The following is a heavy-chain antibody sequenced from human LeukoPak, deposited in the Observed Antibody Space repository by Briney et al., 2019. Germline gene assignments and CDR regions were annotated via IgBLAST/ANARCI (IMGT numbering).Heavy chain of an antibody. Sequence: SETLSLTCTVSGGSISSYYWSWIRQPPGKGLEWIGYIYYSGSTNYNPSLKSRVTISVDTSKNQFSLKLSSVTAADTAVYYCVRGPLAYRPSYDFWSGPTPHAFDIWGQGTMVTVSS. CDR1: GGSISSYY. CDR3: VRGPLAYRPSYDFWSGPTPHAFDI. V-gene: IGHV4-59*01. CDR2: IYYSGST. D-gene: IGHD3-3*01. J-gene: IGHJ3*02.